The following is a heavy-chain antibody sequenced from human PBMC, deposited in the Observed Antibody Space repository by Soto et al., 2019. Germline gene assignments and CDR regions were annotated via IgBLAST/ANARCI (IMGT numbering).Heavy chain of an antibody. J-gene: IGHJ6*02. D-gene: IGHD6-6*01. V-gene: IGHV3-33*01. CDR1: GFTFSSYG. CDR2: IWFDGSNK. CDR3: ARDLQSSYYAMDV. Sequence: QVQLVESGGGVVQPGRSLRLSCAASGFTFSSYGMHWVRQAPGKGLEWVAVIWFDGSNKYYADSVKGRFAISRDSSKNTLYLQMDSLRAEDTAVYYCARDLQSSYYAMDVWGQGPTVTVSS.